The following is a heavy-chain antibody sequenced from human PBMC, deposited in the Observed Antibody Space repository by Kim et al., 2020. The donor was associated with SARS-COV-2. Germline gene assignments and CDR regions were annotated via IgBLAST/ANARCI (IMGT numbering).Heavy chain of an antibody. V-gene: IGHV3-43*01. J-gene: IGHJ6*02. CDR1: GFTFDDYT. Sequence: GGSLRLSCAASGFTFDDYTMHWVRQAPGKGLEWVSLISWDGGSTYYADSVKGRFTISRDNSKNSLYLQMNSLRTEDTALYYCAKDSSITRDYCYYYYYYGMDVWGQGTTVTVSS. CDR2: ISWDGGST. D-gene: IGHD4-17*01. CDR3: AKDSSITRDYCYYYYYYGMDV.